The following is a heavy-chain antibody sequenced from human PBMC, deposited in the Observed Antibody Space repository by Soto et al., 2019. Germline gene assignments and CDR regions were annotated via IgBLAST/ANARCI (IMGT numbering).Heavy chain of an antibody. D-gene: IGHD3-10*01. CDR2: INHSGST. J-gene: IGHJ6*03. CDR3: ARVNNGHPKYGSGSYNYYYYYMDV. CDR1: GGSFSGYY. Sequence: SETLSLTCAVYGGSFSGYYWSWIRQPPGKGLEWIGEINHSGSTNYNPSLKSRVTISVDTSKNQFSLKLSSVTAADTAVYYCARVNNGHPKYGSGSYNYYYYYMDVWGKGTTVTVSS. V-gene: IGHV4-34*01.